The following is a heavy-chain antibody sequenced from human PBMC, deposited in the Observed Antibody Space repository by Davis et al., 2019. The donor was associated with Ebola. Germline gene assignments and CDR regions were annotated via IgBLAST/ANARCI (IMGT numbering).Heavy chain of an antibody. D-gene: IGHD2-15*01. CDR2: IKEDGSEK. V-gene: IGHV3-7*03. CDR1: GFTFNTYW. CDR3: AKGLVAATLVYYYYYGMDV. J-gene: IGHJ6*02. Sequence: GSLRLSCVASGFTFNTYWMSWVRQAPGKGLEWVANIKEDGSEKYYVESVKGRFTISRDNARKSLYLQMDSLRAEDTAVYYCAKGLVAATLVYYYYYGMDVWGQGTTVTVSS.